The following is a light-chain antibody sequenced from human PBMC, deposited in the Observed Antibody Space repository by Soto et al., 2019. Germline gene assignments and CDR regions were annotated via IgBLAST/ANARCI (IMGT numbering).Light chain of an antibody. CDR2: AAS. CDR1: QSISSY. V-gene: IGKV1-39*01. CDR3: QQSYSTPLT. Sequence: DIQMTQSPSFLSASVGDRVTITCRASQSISSYLNWYQQKPGKAPQLLIYAASSLQSGVPSRFSGSGSGTDFTRTISSLQPEDFATYYCQQSYSTPLTCSGGTKVEIK. J-gene: IGKJ4*01.